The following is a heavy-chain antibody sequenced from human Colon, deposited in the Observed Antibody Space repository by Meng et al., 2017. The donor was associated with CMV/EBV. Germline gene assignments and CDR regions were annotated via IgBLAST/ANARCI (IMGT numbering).Heavy chain of an antibody. CDR3: ARDSDLLPIGSNQRYNWFDP. V-gene: IGHV4-61*01. D-gene: IGHD2-2*01. J-gene: IGHJ5*02. CDR1: GAPIVSSSYN. CDR2: VFYTGST. Sequence: SETLSLTCTVSGAPIVSSSYNWGWIRQPPGKGLEWIGYVFYTGSTNYNPSLKSRVTISVDTSKNQFSLKLHSVTAADTAVYYCARDSDLLPIGSNQRYNWFDPWGQGTLVTVSS.